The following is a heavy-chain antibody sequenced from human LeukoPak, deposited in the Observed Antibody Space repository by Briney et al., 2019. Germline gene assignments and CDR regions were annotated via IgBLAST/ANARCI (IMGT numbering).Heavy chain of an antibody. Sequence: SETLSLTCTVSGGSISSSSYYWGWIRQPPGKGLEWIGSIYYSGSTYYNPSLKSRVTISVDTSKNQFSLKLSSVTAADTAVYYCARDSGIAAAGYWGRGTLVTVSS. V-gene: IGHV4-39*07. J-gene: IGHJ4*02. CDR2: IYYSGST. CDR3: ARDSGIAAAGY. CDR1: GGSISSSSYY. D-gene: IGHD6-13*01.